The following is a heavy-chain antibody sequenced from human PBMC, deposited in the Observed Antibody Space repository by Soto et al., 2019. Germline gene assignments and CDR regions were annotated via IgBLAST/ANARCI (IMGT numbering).Heavy chain of an antibody. V-gene: IGHV5-10-1*01. CDR2: IDPSDSQT. Sequence: GESLKISCKGSGYSFAGYWITWVRQKPGKGLEWMGRIDPSDSQTYYSPSFRGHVTISVTKSITTVFLQWSSLRASDTAMYYCARQIYDSDTGPNFQYYFDSWGQGTPGTVS. CDR3: ARQIYDSDTGPNFQYYFDS. CDR1: GYSFAGYW. J-gene: IGHJ4*02. D-gene: IGHD3-22*01.